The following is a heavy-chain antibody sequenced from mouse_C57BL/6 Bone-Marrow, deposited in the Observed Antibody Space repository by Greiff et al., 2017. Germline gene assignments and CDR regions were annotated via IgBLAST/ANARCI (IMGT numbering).Heavy chain of an antibody. V-gene: IGHV1-82*01. D-gene: IGHD1-1*01. Sequence: QVQLKQSGPELVKPGASVKISCKASGYAFSSSWMNWVKQRPGKGLEWIGRVYPGAGDTNNNGKFKGKATLTADKSSSTAYMQRSSLTSEDSAVYCCARSAYYYGSIYYAMDYWGQGTSVTVSS. CDR1: GYAFSSSW. J-gene: IGHJ4*01. CDR3: ARSAYYYGSIYYAMDY. CDR2: VYPGAGDT.